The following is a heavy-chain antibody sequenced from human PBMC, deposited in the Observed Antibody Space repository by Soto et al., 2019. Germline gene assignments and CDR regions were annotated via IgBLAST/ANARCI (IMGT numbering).Heavy chain of an antibody. CDR1: GFTLSSYS. CDR3: ARDSHSAPSG. CDR2: ISSSSSYI. V-gene: IGHV3-21*01. J-gene: IGHJ4*02. Sequence: KAGGSLRLSCAASGFTLSSYSMNGVRQAPGKGLEWVSSISSSSSYIYYADSVKGRFTISRDNAKNSLYLQMNSLRAEDTAVYYCARDSHSAPSGWGQGTLVTVSS. D-gene: IGHD3-10*01.